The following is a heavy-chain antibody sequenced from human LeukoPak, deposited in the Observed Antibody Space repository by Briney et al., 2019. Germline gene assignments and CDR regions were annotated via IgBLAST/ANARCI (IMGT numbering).Heavy chain of an antibody. V-gene: IGHV3-23*01. D-gene: IGHD2-21*01. CDR3: AKDILRWSFDS. J-gene: IGHJ4*02. CDR2: ISGSGGST. Sequence: PGGSLRLSCAASGFTFSSYAMSWVRQAPGKGLGWVSAISGSGGSTYYADSVKGRFTISRDNSKNTVSLQMSSLRAEDTAVYYCAKDILRWSFDSWGQGILVTVSS. CDR1: GFTFSSYA.